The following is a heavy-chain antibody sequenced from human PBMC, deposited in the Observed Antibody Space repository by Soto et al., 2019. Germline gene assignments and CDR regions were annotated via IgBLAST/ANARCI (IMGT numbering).Heavy chain of an antibody. CDR1: GFTFSSYA. V-gene: IGHV3-30-3*01. CDR2: ISYDGSNK. D-gene: IGHD5-18*01. J-gene: IGHJ4*02. Sequence: QVQLVESGGGVVQPGRSLRLSCAASGFTFSSYAMHWVRQAPGKGLEWVAVISYDGSNKYYADSVKGRFTISRDNSKNTLYLQMNSLRAEDTAVYYCARGNYEDLDTAMFYWGQGTLVTVSS. CDR3: ARGNYEDLDTAMFY.